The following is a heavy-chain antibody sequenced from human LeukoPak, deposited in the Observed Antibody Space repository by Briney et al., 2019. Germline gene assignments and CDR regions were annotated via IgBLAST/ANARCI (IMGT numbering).Heavy chain of an antibody. D-gene: IGHD3-3*01. CDR1: GYTFTSYY. Sequence: ASVKVSCKASGYTFTSYYMHWVRQAPGQGLEWMGIVNPSGGSTSYTQKFQGRVTMTRDTSTSTVYMELSSLRSEDTAVYYCAREGFPPKISDFWSGLGPYYYYGMDVWGQGTTVTVSS. V-gene: IGHV1-46*01. J-gene: IGHJ6*02. CDR3: AREGFPPKISDFWSGLGPYYYYGMDV. CDR2: VNPSGGST.